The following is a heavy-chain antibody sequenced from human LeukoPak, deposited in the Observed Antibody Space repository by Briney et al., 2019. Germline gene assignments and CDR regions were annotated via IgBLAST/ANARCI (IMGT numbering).Heavy chain of an antibody. CDR3: AGIAAAPAAFDI. J-gene: IGHJ3*02. CDR1: GYTFTSYD. CDR2: MNPNSGNT. D-gene: IGHD6-13*01. V-gene: IGHV1-8*01. Sequence: ASVKVPCKASGYTFTSYDINWVRQATGQGLEWMGWMNPNSGNTGYAQKFQGRVTMTRNTSISTAYMELSSLRSEDTAVYYCAGIAAAPAAFDIWGQGTMVTVSS.